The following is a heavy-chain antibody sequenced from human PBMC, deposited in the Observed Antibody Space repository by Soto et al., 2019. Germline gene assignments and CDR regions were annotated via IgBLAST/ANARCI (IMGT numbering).Heavy chain of an antibody. CDR2: ISGSGGST. Sequence: XXSLRLSCAASGFTFSSYAMRWVPQAPGKGLEWVSAISGSGGSTYYADSVKGRFTISRDNSENTLYLQMNSLRAEDTAVYYCAKVPSLQWEPRLFDYWGQGTLVTVSS. D-gene: IGHD1-26*01. CDR1: GFTFSSYA. CDR3: AKVPSLQWEPRLFDY. J-gene: IGHJ4*02. V-gene: IGHV3-23*01.